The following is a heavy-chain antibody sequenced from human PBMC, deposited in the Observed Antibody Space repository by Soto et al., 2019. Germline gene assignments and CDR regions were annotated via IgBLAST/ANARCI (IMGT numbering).Heavy chain of an antibody. V-gene: IGHV3-48*03. Sequence: ESGGGLVQPGGSLRLSCAASGFTFSSYEMNWVRQAPGKGLEWVSYISSSGSTIYYADSVKGRFTISRDNAKNSLYLQMNSLRAEDTAVYYCARGRCSGGSCYSRGWFDPWGQGTLVTVSS. CDR3: ARGRCSGGSCYSRGWFDP. CDR1: GFTFSSYE. CDR2: ISSSGSTI. D-gene: IGHD2-15*01. J-gene: IGHJ5*02.